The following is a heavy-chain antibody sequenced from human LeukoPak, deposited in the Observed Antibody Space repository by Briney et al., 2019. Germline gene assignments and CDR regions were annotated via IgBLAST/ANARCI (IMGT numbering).Heavy chain of an antibody. Sequence: SETLSLTCAVYGGSFSGYYWSWIRQPPGKGLEWIGEINHSGSTNYNPSLKSRVTISVDTSKNQFSLKLSSVTAADTAVYYCARDGADARYSSSWYEYNWFDPWGQGTLVTVSS. CDR3: ARDGADARYSSSWYEYNWFDP. J-gene: IGHJ5*02. CDR2: INHSGST. CDR1: GGSFSGYY. V-gene: IGHV4-34*01. D-gene: IGHD6-13*01.